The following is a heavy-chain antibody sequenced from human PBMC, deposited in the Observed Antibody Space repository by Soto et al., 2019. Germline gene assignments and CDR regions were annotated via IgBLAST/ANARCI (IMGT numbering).Heavy chain of an antibody. CDR2: IYYSGST. Sequence: SETLSLTCTVSGGSISSSSYYWGWIRQPPGKGLEWIGSIYYSGSTYYNPSLKSRVTISVDTSKNQFSLKLSSVTAADTAVYYCASHKYSSSWYQKWGGAFDIWGQGTMVTVSS. J-gene: IGHJ3*02. V-gene: IGHV4-39*01. CDR3: ASHKYSSSWYQKWGGAFDI. CDR1: GGSISSSSYY. D-gene: IGHD6-13*01.